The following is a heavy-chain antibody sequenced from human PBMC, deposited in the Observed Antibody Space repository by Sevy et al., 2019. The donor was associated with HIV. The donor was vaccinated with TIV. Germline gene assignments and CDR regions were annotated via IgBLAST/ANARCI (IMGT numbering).Heavy chain of an antibody. J-gene: IGHJ5*02. V-gene: IGHV1-2*02. Sequence: ASVKVSCKASGYTFTGYYMHWVRQAPGHGLEWMGWINPNSGGTNYAQKFQGRVTMTRDTSISTAYMELSRLRSDDTAVYYCARAEWIQLWLEGGNWFDPWGQGTLVTVSS. D-gene: IGHD5-18*01. CDR1: GYTFTGYY. CDR2: INPNSGGT. CDR3: ARAEWIQLWLEGGNWFDP.